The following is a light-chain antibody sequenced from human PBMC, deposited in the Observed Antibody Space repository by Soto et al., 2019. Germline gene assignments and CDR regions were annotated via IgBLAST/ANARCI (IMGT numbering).Light chain of an antibody. CDR2: EAS. Sequence: QSALTQPASVSRSPGQSITISCTGTNSDVGSHNFVSWYQQYPGKATKLLIYEASKRPSGLSNRFSGSKSGNTASLTISGLQAEDEADYYCCSLTNGATWVFGGGTKLTVL. CDR3: CSLTNGATWV. V-gene: IGLV2-23*01. CDR1: NSDVGSHNF. J-gene: IGLJ3*02.